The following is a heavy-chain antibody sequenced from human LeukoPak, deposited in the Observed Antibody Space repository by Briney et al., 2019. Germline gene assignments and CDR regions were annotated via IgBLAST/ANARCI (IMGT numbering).Heavy chain of an antibody. J-gene: IGHJ4*02. D-gene: IGHD3-22*01. Sequence: GGSLRLSCAASGFTFSSYAMSWVRQAPGKGLEWVSAISGSGGSTYYADSVKGRFTISRDNSKNTLYLRMNSLRAEDTAVYYCAKAPFHYYDSSGYYFDYWGQGTLVTISS. CDR3: AKAPFHYYDSSGYYFDY. V-gene: IGHV3-23*01. CDR2: ISGSGGST. CDR1: GFTFSSYA.